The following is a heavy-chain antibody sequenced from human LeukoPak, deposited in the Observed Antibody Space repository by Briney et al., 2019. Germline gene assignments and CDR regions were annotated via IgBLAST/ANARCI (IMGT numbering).Heavy chain of an antibody. CDR3: ARRRYFDTYLDP. V-gene: IGHV5-51*01. Sequence: GESLKISCKGPEYDFANYWIGWVRQMPGRGLEWMGIVYPAGSIVHYSPSFQGQVTISVDRSVSTAYLQWSSLKASDSAMYFCARRRYFDTYLDPWGQGTLVTVSS. J-gene: IGHJ5*02. CDR1: EYDFANYW. D-gene: IGHD2/OR15-2a*01. CDR2: VYPAGSIV.